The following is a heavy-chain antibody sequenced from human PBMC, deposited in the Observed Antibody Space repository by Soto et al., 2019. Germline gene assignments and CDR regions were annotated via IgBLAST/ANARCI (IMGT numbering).Heavy chain of an antibody. CDR2: VYWDDDK. D-gene: IGHD3-9*01. CDR3: VHRGPVDETGMGFDF. CDR1: GFSLNSRGVG. Sequence: QITLRESGPALVKPTQTLTLTCTFSGFSLNSRGVGVGWVRQPPGKALEWLAIVYWDDDKRYRPSLRSRLSLRKDTPKNQVVLTLTKTDPVDTATYYCVHRGPVDETGMGFDFWGQGSLVTVSS. V-gene: IGHV2-5*02. J-gene: IGHJ4*02.